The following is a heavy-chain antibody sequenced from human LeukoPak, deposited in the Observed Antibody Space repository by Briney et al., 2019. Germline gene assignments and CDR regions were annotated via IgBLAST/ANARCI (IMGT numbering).Heavy chain of an antibody. J-gene: IGHJ4*02. CDR3: TTDYYDSSGPYVYYFDY. Sequence: GGSLRLSCAASGFTFSNAWMSWVRQAPGKGLEWVGRIKSKTDGGTTDYAAPVKGRFTISRDDSKNTLYLQMNSLKTEDTAVYYCTTDYYDSSGPYVYYFDYWGQGTLVTVSS. CDR2: IKSKTDGGTT. D-gene: IGHD3-22*01. V-gene: IGHV3-15*01. CDR1: GFTFSNAW.